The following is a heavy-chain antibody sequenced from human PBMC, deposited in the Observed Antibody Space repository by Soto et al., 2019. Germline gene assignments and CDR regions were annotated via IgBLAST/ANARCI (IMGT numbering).Heavy chain of an antibody. CDR2: SSADNGNT. V-gene: IGHV1-18*01. J-gene: IGHJ6*04. D-gene: IGHD4-17*01. Sequence: QVQLVQSGAEVKKPGASVKVSCKASGYTFTSYGISWVRQAPGQGREWMGWSSADNGNTNYAQKLQGRVTMTTDTTTGTAYMALRRLRSDDTAVYYCASTNDYGDSSAKDYYGMDGWGKGTTVTVSS. CDR3: ASTNDYGDSSAKDYYGMDG. CDR1: GYTFTSYG.